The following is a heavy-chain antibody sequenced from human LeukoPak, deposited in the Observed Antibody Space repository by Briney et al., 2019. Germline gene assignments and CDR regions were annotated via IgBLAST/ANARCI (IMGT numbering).Heavy chain of an antibody. CDR3: AREDYGVFFDY. CDR2: IYHSGST. Sequence: SETLSLTCTVSGGSISSGDYYWSWIRQPPGKGLEWIGYIYHSGSTYYNPSLKSRVTISVDTSKNQSSLKLSSVTAADTAVYYCAREDYGVFFDYWGQGTLVTVSS. V-gene: IGHV4-30-4*01. D-gene: IGHD4-17*01. CDR1: GGSISSGDYY. J-gene: IGHJ4*02.